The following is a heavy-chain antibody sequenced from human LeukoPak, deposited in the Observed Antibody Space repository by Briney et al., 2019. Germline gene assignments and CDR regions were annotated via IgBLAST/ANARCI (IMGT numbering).Heavy chain of an antibody. CDR2: ISAYNGNT. Sequence: ASVKVSCKASGFTFTSSGFSWVRRAPGQGLEWMGWISAYNGNTNYAQKFQDRVTMTTDTSTSTAYMDLRSLRSDDTAVYYCARGGASGRYGLDVWGQGTTVTVAS. J-gene: IGHJ6*02. CDR3: ARGGASGRYGLDV. CDR1: GFTFTSSG. D-gene: IGHD1-26*01. V-gene: IGHV1-18*01.